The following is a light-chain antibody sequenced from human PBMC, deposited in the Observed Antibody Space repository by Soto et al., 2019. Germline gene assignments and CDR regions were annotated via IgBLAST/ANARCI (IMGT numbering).Light chain of an antibody. CDR1: SSNIGSNY. Sequence: QSVLTQPPSASGTPGQRVTISCSGSSSNIGSNYVYWYQQLPGTAPELLIYRIDQRPSGVPDRFSGSKSGTSASLAISGLRSEDEADYYCAAWDGSLSGWVFGGGTKLTVL. V-gene: IGLV1-47*01. CDR2: RID. CDR3: AAWDGSLSGWV. J-gene: IGLJ3*02.